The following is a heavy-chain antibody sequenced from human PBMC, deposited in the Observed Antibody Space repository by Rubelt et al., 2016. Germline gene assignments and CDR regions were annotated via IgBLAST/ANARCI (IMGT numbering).Heavy chain of an antibody. D-gene: IGHD1-1*01. V-gene: IGHV4-34*01. CDR1: GGSFSGYY. J-gene: IGHJ4*02. Sequence: VQLQQWGAGLLKPSETLSLTCAVYGGSFSGYYWSWIRQPPGKGLGWIGEINHSGSTNYNPSLKSRVTISVDTSKNQFSLKLSSVTAADTAVYYCATQTGHWPFDYWGQGTLVTVSS. CDR3: ATQTGHWPFDY. CDR2: INHSGST.